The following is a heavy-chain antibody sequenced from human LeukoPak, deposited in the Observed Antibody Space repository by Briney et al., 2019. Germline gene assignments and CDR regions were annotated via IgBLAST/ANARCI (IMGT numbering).Heavy chain of an antibody. Sequence: PGGSLRLSCAASGFTFSDYYISWIRQAPGKGLEWVSYISSSSSYNNYADSVKGRFTISRDNAKNSLYLQMNSLRAEDTAVYYCARAVTNYDILTGYYMDYYDYWGQGTLVTVSS. CDR1: GFTFSDYY. CDR3: ARAVTNYDILTGYYMDYYDY. J-gene: IGHJ4*02. D-gene: IGHD3-9*01. V-gene: IGHV3-11*05. CDR2: ISSSSSYN.